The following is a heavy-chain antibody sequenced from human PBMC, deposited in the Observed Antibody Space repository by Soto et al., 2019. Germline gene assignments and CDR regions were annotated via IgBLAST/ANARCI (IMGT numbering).Heavy chain of an antibody. CDR2: ISAYNGNT. D-gene: IGHD3-3*01. V-gene: IGHV1-18*04. J-gene: IGHJ6*02. CDR3: ARDINFKHYYFWTGTINYFYGMDV. CDR1: GYTFTSYG. Sequence: QVQLVQSGAEVKKPGASVKVYCKASGYTFTSYGISWVRQATGQGPEWMGWISAYNGNTNYAQKLQGRVTMTTDTSTSTAYMELWSLRNDDTAVYYCARDINFKHYYFWTGTINYFYGMDVWGQGTTVTVSS.